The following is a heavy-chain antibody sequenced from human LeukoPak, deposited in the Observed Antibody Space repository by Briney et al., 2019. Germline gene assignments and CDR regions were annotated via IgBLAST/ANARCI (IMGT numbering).Heavy chain of an antibody. CDR1: GFTFSSYS. V-gene: IGHV3-21*01. CDR3: ARDSRTTGTTSGYFDY. D-gene: IGHD1-1*01. CDR2: ISRRSSNI. Sequence: PGGSLRLSCAASGFTFSSYSLNWVRQAPGKGLEWVSSISRRSSNIYYPVSVKGRFTISRDNAKNSLYLQMNSLRAEDTAVYYCARDSRTTGTTSGYFDYWGQGTLVTVSS. J-gene: IGHJ4*02.